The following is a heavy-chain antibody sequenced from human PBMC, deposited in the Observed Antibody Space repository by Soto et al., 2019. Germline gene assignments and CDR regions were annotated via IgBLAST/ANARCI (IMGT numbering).Heavy chain of an antibody. CDR3: AIKSPSQITWKGQFDY. J-gene: IGHJ4*02. CDR1: GFTFSSYT. Sequence: EVQLLEAGGGLVQPGGSLRLSCAASGFTFSSYTMSWVRLAPGKGLEWVSVISGSGSNTYYADSVKGRFTISRDNSKNTLYLQKTSLRVEDTAVYYCAIKSPSQITWKGQFDYWGQGTLVIVSS. V-gene: IGHV3-23*01. CDR2: ISGSGSNT. D-gene: IGHD1-1*01.